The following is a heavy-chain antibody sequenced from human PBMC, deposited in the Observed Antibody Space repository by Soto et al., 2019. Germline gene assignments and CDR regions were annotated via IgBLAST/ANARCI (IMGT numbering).Heavy chain of an antibody. CDR1: GYSINSGFY. CDR3: ARVSMVWGNNWFDP. D-gene: IGHD3-10*01. CDR2: IYHSGST. J-gene: IGHJ5*02. Sequence: SETLSLTCTVSGYSINSGFYWGWIRQPPGKGLEWIGTIYHSGSTFYNPSLKSRVTVSVDTSKNQFSLKLSSVTAADTAVYYCARVSMVWGNNWFDPWGQGTLVTVSS. V-gene: IGHV4-38-2*02.